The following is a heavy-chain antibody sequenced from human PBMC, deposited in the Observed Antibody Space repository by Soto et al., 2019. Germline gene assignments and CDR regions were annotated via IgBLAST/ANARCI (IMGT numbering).Heavy chain of an antibody. V-gene: IGHV3-74*01. CDR3: ARDDIPGIAVATYGLDV. D-gene: IGHD6-19*01. Sequence: GGSLRLSCAASGFTFSSYWMHWVRQAPGKGLVWVSRINSDGSSTSYADSVKGRFTIFKDNSKNTLYLQMNSLRAEDTAVYYCARDDIPGIAVATYGLDVWGQGTTVTVSS. CDR1: GFTFSSYW. J-gene: IGHJ6*02. CDR2: INSDGSST.